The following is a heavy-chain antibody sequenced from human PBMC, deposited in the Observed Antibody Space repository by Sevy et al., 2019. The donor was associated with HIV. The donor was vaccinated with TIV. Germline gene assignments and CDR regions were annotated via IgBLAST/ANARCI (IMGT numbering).Heavy chain of an antibody. Sequence: GGSLRLSCAASGFTFSSYAMSWVRQAPGKGLEWVSAITASGGSTYYADSVKGRFTISRDNSRNTLYLHMNSLRAEDSAVYYCAKERPVAVAGYWGQGTLVTVSS. J-gene: IGHJ4*02. CDR2: ITASGGST. CDR3: AKERPVAVAGY. V-gene: IGHV3-23*01. D-gene: IGHD6-19*01. CDR1: GFTFSSYA.